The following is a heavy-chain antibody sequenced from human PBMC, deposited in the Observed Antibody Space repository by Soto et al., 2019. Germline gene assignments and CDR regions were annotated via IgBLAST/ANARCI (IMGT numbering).Heavy chain of an antibody. J-gene: IGHJ6*02. CDR2: ISGSGGST. Sequence: PGGSLRLSCAASGFTFNSYDMSWVRQAPGKGLQWVSGISGSGGSTYYTDSVKGRFTISRDNSKNTLYLQMNSLRAEDTAVYYCAKDDGRYCSSSSCLGGMDVWGLGTTVTVSS. CDR3: AKDDGRYCSSSSCLGGMDV. CDR1: GFTFNSYD. V-gene: IGHV3-23*01. D-gene: IGHD2-2*01.